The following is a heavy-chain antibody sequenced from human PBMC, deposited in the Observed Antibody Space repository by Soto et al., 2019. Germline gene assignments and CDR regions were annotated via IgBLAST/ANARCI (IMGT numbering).Heavy chain of an antibody. V-gene: IGHV3-30*18. CDR3: AKDRHYYDSSGFFDY. CDR1: GFTFSSYG. CDR2: ISYDGSNK. Sequence: QVQLVESGGGVVQPGRSLRLSCAASGFTFSSYGMHWVRQAPGKGLAWVAVISYDGSNKYYADSVKGRFTISRDNSKNTLYLQMNSLRAEDTAVYYCAKDRHYYDSSGFFDYWGQGTLVTVSS. D-gene: IGHD3-22*01. J-gene: IGHJ4*02.